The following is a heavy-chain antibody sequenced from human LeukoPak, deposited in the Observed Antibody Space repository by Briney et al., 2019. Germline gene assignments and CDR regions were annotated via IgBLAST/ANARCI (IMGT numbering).Heavy chain of an antibody. CDR3: AKEYSGYDFDY. V-gene: IGHV3-23*01. J-gene: IGHJ4*02. Sequence: GGSLRLSCAASGFTLRSYDMSWVRQAPGKGLEWVAATSGSGVNSYYADSVRGRFTISRDNSQNTLYLQMDSLRAENTALYYCAKEYSGYDFDYWGQGTLVTVSS. D-gene: IGHD5-12*01. CDR2: TSGSGVNS. CDR1: GFTLRSYD.